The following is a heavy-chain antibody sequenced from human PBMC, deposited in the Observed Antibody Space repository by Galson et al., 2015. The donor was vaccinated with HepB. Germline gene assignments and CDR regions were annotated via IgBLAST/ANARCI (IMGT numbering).Heavy chain of an antibody. CDR3: AAGVVVVNTFDY. J-gene: IGHJ4*02. V-gene: IGHV3-53*01. D-gene: IGHD2-15*01. CDR1: GFSVSDNF. Sequence: SLRLSCAASGFSVSDNFVSWVRQAPGKGLDWVSLIYGDGRRYYADSVKGRFSISRDTSENTLYLQMNSLRVEDTAIYYCAAGVVVVNTFDYWGQGTRVTVSS. CDR2: IYGDGRR.